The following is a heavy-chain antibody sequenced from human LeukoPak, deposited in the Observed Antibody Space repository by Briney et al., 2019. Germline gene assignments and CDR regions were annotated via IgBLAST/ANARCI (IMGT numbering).Heavy chain of an antibody. V-gene: IGHV3-7*01. J-gene: IGHJ3*02. CDR1: GFIFSNYW. Sequence: GGSLRLSCVASGFIFSNYWMSWVRQAPGKGLEWVANIKRDGSERYYVDSVKGRFTISRDNAKNSLYLQMSSLRAEDTAVYYCARENWFAFDMWGQGTLVTVSS. D-gene: IGHD3-9*01. CDR3: ARENWFAFDM. CDR2: IKRDGSER.